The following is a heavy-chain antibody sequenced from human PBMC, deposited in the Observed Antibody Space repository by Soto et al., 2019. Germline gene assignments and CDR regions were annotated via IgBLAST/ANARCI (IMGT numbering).Heavy chain of an antibody. D-gene: IGHD3-16*01. J-gene: IGHJ6*02. CDR3: ARSWVTGKGGMDV. V-gene: IGHV1-18*01. CDR1: GYTFTSYG. CDR2: INGYTGNT. Sequence: QVQLVQSGGEVKKPGASVKVSCKASGYTFTSYGFSWVRQAPGQGLEWMGWINGYTGNTHYAQKFQGRVTMTIDTSTSTASMGLWTLISDVTAVYYCARSWVTGKGGMDVWGQGTTVTVSS.